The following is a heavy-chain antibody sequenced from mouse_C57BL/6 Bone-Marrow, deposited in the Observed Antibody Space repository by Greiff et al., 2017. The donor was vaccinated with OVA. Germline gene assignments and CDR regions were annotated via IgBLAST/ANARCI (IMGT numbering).Heavy chain of an antibody. V-gene: IGHV1-75*01. CDR3: ASPYGSSSPWFAY. J-gene: IGHJ3*01. Sequence: QVQLQQSGPELVKPGASVKISCKASGYTFTDYYINWVKQRPGQGLEWIGWIFPGSGSTYYNEKFKGKATLTVDKSSSTAYMLLSSLTSEDSAVYFCASPYGSSSPWFAYWGQGTLVTVSA. D-gene: IGHD1-1*01. CDR2: IFPGSGST. CDR1: GYTFTDYY.